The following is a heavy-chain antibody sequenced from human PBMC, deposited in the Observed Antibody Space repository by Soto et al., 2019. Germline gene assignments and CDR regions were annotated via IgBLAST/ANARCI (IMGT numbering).Heavy chain of an antibody. CDR3: ARDSSGYYYWDY. CDR1: GGSISSGAYY. J-gene: IGHJ4*02. Sequence: PSETLSLTCTVSGGSISSGAYYWNWIRQHPGKGLKWIGYIYNSGSTNYNPSLKSRVTMSVDTSKNQFSLKLSSVTAADTAVYYCARDSSGYYYWDYWGQGTLVTVSS. D-gene: IGHD3-22*01. CDR2: IYNSGST. V-gene: IGHV4-31*03.